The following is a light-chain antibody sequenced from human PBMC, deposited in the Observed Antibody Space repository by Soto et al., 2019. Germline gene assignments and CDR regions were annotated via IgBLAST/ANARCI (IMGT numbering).Light chain of an antibody. V-gene: IGLV2-8*01. CDR2: EVS. CDR3: SSYAGSTV. Sequence: QSVLTQPPSASGSPGQSVTISCTGTSSDVGGYNYVSWYQQHPGRAPKLMIYEVSERPSGVPDRFSGSKSGNTASLTVSGLQAEDEADYYCSSYAGSTVFGTGTKATVL. CDR1: SSDVGGYNY. J-gene: IGLJ1*01.